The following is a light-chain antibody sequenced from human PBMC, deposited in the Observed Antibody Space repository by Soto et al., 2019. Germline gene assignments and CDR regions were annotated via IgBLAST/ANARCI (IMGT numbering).Light chain of an antibody. V-gene: IGKV3-20*01. J-gene: IGKJ1*01. Sequence: LVFTQSPCTLSLSPGERATLSCSSSQSVSSSYLAWYQQKPGQAPRLLIYGASSMATGIPDRFSGSGSGTDFTLTISRMEPEDFAVYYCQQYGSSPPWKFGQG. CDR3: QQYGSSPPWK. CDR2: GAS. CDR1: QSVSSSY.